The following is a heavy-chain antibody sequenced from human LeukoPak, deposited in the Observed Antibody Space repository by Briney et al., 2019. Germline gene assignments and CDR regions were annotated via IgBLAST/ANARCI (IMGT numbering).Heavy chain of an antibody. Sequence: GALRLSCAASGFTFSSYGMHWVRQAPGKGLEWVAVISYDGSNKCYADSVKGRFTISRDNSKNTLYLQMNSLRAEDTAVYYCAKDTEEILFQFDYWGQGTLVTVSS. CDR3: AKDTEEILFQFDY. CDR1: GFTFSSYG. CDR2: ISYDGSNK. D-gene: IGHD2-15*01. J-gene: IGHJ4*02. V-gene: IGHV3-30*18.